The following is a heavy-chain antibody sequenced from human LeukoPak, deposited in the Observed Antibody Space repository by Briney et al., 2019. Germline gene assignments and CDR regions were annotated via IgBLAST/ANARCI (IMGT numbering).Heavy chain of an antibody. CDR2: INPNSGGT. Sequence: GASVKVSCKASGYTFTGYYMHWVRQAPGQGLEWMGWINPNSGGTNYAQKFQGRVTMTRDTSISTAYMELSRLRSDDTAVYYCARSGGRFGELSVGYYYYMDVWGKGTTVTISS. D-gene: IGHD3-10*01. V-gene: IGHV1-2*02. CDR1: GYTFTGYY. J-gene: IGHJ6*03. CDR3: ARSGGRFGELSVGYYYYMDV.